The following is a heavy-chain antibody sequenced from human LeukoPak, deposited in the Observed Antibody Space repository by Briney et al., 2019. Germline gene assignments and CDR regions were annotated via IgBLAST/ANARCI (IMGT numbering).Heavy chain of an antibody. J-gene: IGHJ4*02. CDR3: ARAGHPVLRYFDWLPYDY. D-gene: IGHD3-9*01. V-gene: IGHV1-46*01. CDR1: GYTFTSYY. Sequence: GSVKDSCMASGYTFTSYYMHSVRHAPGQGLEWMGIINPSGGSTSYAQKFQGRVTMTRDTSTRTVYMELSSLRSEDTAVYYCARAGHPVLRYFDWLPYDYWGQGTLVTVSS. CDR2: INPSGGST.